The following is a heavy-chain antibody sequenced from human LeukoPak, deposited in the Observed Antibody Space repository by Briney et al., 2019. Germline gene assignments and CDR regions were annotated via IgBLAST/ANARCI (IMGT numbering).Heavy chain of an antibody. CDR3: ARVVDYYDSSGLDY. CDR2: IYYSGST. V-gene: IGHV4-30-4*08. D-gene: IGHD3-22*01. CDR1: GGSITISNYY. Sequence: SETLSLTCTVSGGSITISNYYWGWLRQPPGKGLEWIGYIYYSGSTYYNPSLKSRVTISVDTSKNQFSLKLSSVTAADTAVYYCARVVDYYDSSGLDYWGQGTLVTVSS. J-gene: IGHJ4*02.